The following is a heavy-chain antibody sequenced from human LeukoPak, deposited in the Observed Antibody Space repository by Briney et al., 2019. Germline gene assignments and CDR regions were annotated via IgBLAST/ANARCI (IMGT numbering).Heavy chain of an antibody. V-gene: IGHV3-7*01. CDR1: GFTFNRDW. CDR3: ATKEPSTSGWSY. CDR2: IKEDGNEK. D-gene: IGHD6-19*01. J-gene: IGHJ4*02. Sequence: GGSLRLSCTASGFTFNRDWTAWVRQAPGKGLEWVANIKEDGNEKNYVDSVKGRFTMSRDNAENSVYLQMNDLRAEDTGVYYCATKEPSTSGWSYWGQGTLVTVSS.